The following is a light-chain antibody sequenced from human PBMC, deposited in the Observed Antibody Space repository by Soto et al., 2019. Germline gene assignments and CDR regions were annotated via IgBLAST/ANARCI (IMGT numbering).Light chain of an antibody. J-gene: IGLJ1*01. Sequence: QSALTQPPSASGSPGQSVTISCTGTSGDVGAYDYVSWYQQHPGKAPKLLIYEVTKRPLGVPDRFSGSKSGNAAALTVSGLQAEDEADYYGSSYAGSNYPYVFGTGTKLTVL. V-gene: IGLV2-8*01. CDR1: SGDVGAYDY. CDR2: EVT. CDR3: SSYAGSNYPYV.